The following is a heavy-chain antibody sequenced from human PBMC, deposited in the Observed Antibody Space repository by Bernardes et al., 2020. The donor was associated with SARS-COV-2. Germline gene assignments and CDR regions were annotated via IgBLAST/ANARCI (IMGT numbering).Heavy chain of an antibody. CDR3: ARASYGTKEFDY. V-gene: IGHV4-34*01. CDR1: GGSFSGYY. D-gene: IGHD4-17*01. J-gene: IGHJ4*02. CDR2: INHSGST. Sequence: SETLSLTCAVYGGSFSGYYWSWIRQPPGKGLEWIGEINHSGSTNYNPSLKSRVTISVDTSKNQFSLKLSSVTAADTAVYYCARASYGTKEFDYWGQGTLVTVSS.